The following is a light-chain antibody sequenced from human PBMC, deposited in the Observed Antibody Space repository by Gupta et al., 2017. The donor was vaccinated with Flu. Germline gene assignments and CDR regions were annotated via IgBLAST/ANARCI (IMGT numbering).Light chain of an antibody. CDR3: ASWDDSLNGRGV. J-gene: IGLJ3*02. V-gene: IGLV1-44*01. CDR1: SSNIGRNT. CDR2: SNN. Sequence: QSVLTQPPSASGTPGQRVTISCSGSSSNIGRNTVNWYQQLPGAAPNLLIYSNNKRPAGVPDRFSGSKSGTSASLAISGLQSEDEADYYCASWDDSLNGRGVFGGGTKLTVL.